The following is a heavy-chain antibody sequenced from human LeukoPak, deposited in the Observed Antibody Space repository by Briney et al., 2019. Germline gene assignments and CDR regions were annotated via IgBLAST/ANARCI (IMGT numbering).Heavy chain of an antibody. Sequence: GRSLRLSCAASGFTFRSYGMHWFRQVPGKGLEWVAVIWFDGSNKYYADSVKGRFTISRDNSKNTLYLEMNSLRAEDTAVHHCARDQREQWLPVFDYWGQGTLVTVSS. V-gene: IGHV3-33*01. D-gene: IGHD6-19*01. J-gene: IGHJ4*02. CDR1: GFTFRSYG. CDR3: ARDQREQWLPVFDY. CDR2: IWFDGSNK.